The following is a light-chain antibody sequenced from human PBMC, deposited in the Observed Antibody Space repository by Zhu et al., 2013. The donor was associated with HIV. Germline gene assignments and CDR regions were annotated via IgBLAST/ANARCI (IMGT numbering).Light chain of an antibody. Sequence: IVLTQSPDSLSLSPGERATLSCRASQSVSSSYLAWYQQKPGQAPRLLISGASNRATGIPARFSGSGSGTDFTLTISRLEPDDFAVYYCQQYDGAPQWTFGQGTKVDIK. CDR1: QSVSSSY. J-gene: IGKJ1*01. CDR3: QQYDGAPQWT. V-gene: IGKV3-20*01. CDR2: GAS.